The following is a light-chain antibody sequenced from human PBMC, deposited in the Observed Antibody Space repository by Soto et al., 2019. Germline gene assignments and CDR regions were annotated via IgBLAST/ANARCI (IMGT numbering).Light chain of an antibody. J-gene: IGLJ3*02. Sequence: QSVLTQPPSASGTPGQTITISCSGSNSNIGSATVNWYQQLPGTAPKLVIYSNHQRFSSLYDRFSGSKSGTSASLAISGLQSEDEADYYCAVWDDSLNGHWVFGGGTKLTVL. CDR3: AVWDDSLNGHWV. CDR1: NSNIGSAT. CDR2: SNH. V-gene: IGLV1-44*01.